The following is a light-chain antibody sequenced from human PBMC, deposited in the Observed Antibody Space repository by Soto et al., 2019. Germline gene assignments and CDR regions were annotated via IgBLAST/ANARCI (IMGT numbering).Light chain of an antibody. CDR3: QQSYSSPRT. V-gene: IGKV1-39*01. J-gene: IGKJ1*01. CDR2: AAS. Sequence: DIQMTQSPSSLSASVGESVTTTSRASQSIFRYLTWYQQKRGKAPKLXIYAASSLQSGVQARFSGSGSGTDFTLTISSLQPEDFATYYCQQSYSSPRTFGQGTKVDIK. CDR1: QSIFRY.